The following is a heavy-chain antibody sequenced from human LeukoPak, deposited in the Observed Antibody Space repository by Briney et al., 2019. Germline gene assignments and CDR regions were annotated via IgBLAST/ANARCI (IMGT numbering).Heavy chain of an antibody. CDR1: GYTFTSYG. CDR2: ISAYNGNT. Sequence: GASMKVSCKASGYTFTSYGISWVRQAPGQGLEWMGWISAYNGNTNYAQKLQGRVTMTTDTSTSTAYMELRSLRSDDTAVYYCARALGYCSSTSCLYDYWGQGTLVTVSS. D-gene: IGHD2-2*01. CDR3: ARALGYCSSTSCLYDY. J-gene: IGHJ4*02. V-gene: IGHV1-18*04.